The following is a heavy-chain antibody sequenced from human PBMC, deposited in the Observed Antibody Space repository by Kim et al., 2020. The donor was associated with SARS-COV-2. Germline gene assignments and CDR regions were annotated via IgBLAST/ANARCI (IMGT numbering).Heavy chain of an antibody. Sequence: GGSLRLSCAASGFTFEHYSIHWVRQSPGKGLEWVSDNSRDGGSTYQADYVKGRLTVSRDNRKNKDNMQMNSMRNEDNALYYCAKGDKALSFGDVELRGQG. CDR1: GFTFEHYS. CDR2: NSRDGGST. V-gene: IGHV3-43*01. D-gene: IGHD2-21*02. J-gene: IGHJ3*01. CDR3: AKGDKALSFGDVEL.